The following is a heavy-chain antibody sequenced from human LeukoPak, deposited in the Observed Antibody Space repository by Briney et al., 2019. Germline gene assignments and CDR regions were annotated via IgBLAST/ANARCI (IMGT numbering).Heavy chain of an antibody. J-gene: IGHJ4*02. CDR3: ARLLWFGELLYEGYYFDY. CDR1: GGSISSYY. Sequence: SETLSLTCTVAGGSISSYYWSWVRQPPGKGLEWVGYIYYSGSTNYNTSLKSRVTISVDTSKNQFSLKLSSVTAADTAVYYCARLLWFGELLYEGYYFDYWGQGTLVTVSS. CDR2: IYYSGST. V-gene: IGHV4-59*01. D-gene: IGHD3-10*01.